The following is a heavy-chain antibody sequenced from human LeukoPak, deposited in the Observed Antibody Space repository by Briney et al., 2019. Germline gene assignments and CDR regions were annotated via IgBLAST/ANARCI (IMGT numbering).Heavy chain of an antibody. CDR3: AKRGVVIRGILVVGYHQEAYHYDF. V-gene: IGHV3-23*01. D-gene: IGHD3-10*01. CDR2: ISERGGSI. CDR1: GISLTNYG. Sequence: GGSLRLSCVVSGISLTNYGMTWVRQAPGKGLEWVSYISERGGSITYADSVKGRFTISRDTSLNTLYLQMNNLRAEDTAVYFCAKRGVVIRGILVVGYHQEAYHYDFWGQGVLVTVSS. J-gene: IGHJ4*02.